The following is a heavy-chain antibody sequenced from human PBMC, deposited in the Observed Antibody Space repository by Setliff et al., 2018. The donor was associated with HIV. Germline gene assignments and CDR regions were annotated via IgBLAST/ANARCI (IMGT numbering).Heavy chain of an antibody. J-gene: IGHJ4*02. D-gene: IGHD5-18*01. CDR1: GGSVSNYY. CDR2: INTSGTT. Sequence: PSETLSLTCTVSGGSVSNYYWTWIRQSAGKGLEWIGHINTSGTTNYNPSLKSRVTISVETSKNQFSLKLSSVTAADTAVYYCARDQKGYSYGYFDSWGQGTLVTVSS. V-gene: IGHV4-4*07. CDR3: ARDQKGYSYGYFDS.